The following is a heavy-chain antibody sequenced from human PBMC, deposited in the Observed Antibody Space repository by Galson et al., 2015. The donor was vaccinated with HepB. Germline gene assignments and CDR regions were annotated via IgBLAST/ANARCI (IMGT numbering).Heavy chain of an antibody. CDR1: GDIFTTLA. J-gene: IGHJ4*02. CDR2: IVPNFGTP. V-gene: IGHV1-69*13. D-gene: IGHD2-21*01. CDR3: ARGPIGGGGGEH. Sequence: SVKVSCKASGDIFTTLAFNWVRQAPGQGLEWMGGIVPNFGTPDYSEKFQGRLLITADENTTTAYMELSGLRSDDTAIYYCARGPIGGGGGEHWGQGTQVTVSS.